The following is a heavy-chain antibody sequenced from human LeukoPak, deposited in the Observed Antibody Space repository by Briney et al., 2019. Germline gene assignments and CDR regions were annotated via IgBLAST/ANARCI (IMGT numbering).Heavy chain of an antibody. CDR1: GGSISSGDYY. CDR3: ARAPRGNLQGDC. D-gene: IGHD3-10*01. CDR2: IYYSGST. Sequence: SQTLSLTCSVSGGSISSGDYYWNWIRQPPGKGLEWLGYIYYSGSTYYNPSLMSRVTISVDASKNQFSLKLTSVTAADTAMYYCARAPRGNLQGDCWGQGTLVTVSS. J-gene: IGHJ4*02. V-gene: IGHV4-30-4*01.